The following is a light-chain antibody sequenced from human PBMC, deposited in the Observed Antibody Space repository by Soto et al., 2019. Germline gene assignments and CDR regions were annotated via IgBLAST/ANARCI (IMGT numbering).Light chain of an antibody. CDR3: QQYRT. Sequence: DIVLTQSPGTLSLSPGERATFSCRASQSVRSSYLAWYQQKPGQSPRLLIYSASTRATGIPDRFSGSVSGTDFTLPISRLEPEDFAVYFCQQYRTFGQGTKLDIK. CDR1: QSVRSSY. CDR2: SAS. J-gene: IGKJ2*01. V-gene: IGKV3-20*01.